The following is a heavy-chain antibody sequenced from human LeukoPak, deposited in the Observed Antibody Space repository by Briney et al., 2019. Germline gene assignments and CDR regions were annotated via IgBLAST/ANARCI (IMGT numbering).Heavy chain of an antibody. D-gene: IGHD3-9*01. CDR2: IYYSGST. CDR3: ARAWMYYDILTGYRLSGYYFDY. CDR1: GGSISSYY. Sequence: SESLSLTCTVSGGSISSYYWSWIRQPPGKGLEWIGYIYYSGSTNYNPSLKSRVTISVDTSKNQFSPKLSSVTAADTAVYYCARAWMYYDILTGYRLSGYYFDYWGQGTLVSVSS. V-gene: IGHV4-59*01. J-gene: IGHJ4*02.